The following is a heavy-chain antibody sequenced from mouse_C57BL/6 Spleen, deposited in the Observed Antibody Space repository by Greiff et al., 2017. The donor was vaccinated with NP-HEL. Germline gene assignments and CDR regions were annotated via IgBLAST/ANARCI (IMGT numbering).Heavy chain of an antibody. Sequence: EVQVVESEGGLVQPGSSMKLSCTASGFTFSDYYMAWVRQVPEKGLEWVANINYDGSSTYYLDSLKSRFIISRDNAKNILYLQMSSLKSEDTATYYCARDTGTNYAMDYWGQGTSVTVSS. CDR2: INYDGSST. CDR3: ARDTGTNYAMDY. J-gene: IGHJ4*01. V-gene: IGHV5-16*01. CDR1: GFTFSDYY. D-gene: IGHD4-1*01.